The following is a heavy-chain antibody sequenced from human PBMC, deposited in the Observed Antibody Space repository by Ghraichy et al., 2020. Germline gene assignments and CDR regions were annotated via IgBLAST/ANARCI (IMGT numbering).Heavy chain of an antibody. CDR3: ARGDIVAKPEGFDY. CDR2: INHSGST. Sequence: SETLSLTCAVYGGSFSGYYWSWIRQPPGKGLEWIGEINHSGSTNYNPSLKSRVTISVDTSKNQFSLKLSSVTAADTAVYYCARGDIVAKPEGFDYWGQGTLVTVSS. D-gene: IGHD5-12*01. J-gene: IGHJ4*02. CDR1: GGSFSGYY. V-gene: IGHV4-34*01.